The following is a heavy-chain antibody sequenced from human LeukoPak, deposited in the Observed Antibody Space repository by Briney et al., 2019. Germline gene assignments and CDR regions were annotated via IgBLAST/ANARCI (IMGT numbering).Heavy chain of an antibody. J-gene: IGHJ5*02. CDR3: ARLTGYSSESWFDP. V-gene: IGHV4-39*07. Sequence: SETLSLTCTVSGGSISSSSYYWGWIRQPPGKGLEWIGSVYYSGSTYYNPSLKSRVTISVDTSKNQFSLKLSSVTAADTAVYYCARLTGYSSESWFDPWGQGTLVTVYS. D-gene: IGHD3-9*01. CDR1: GGSISSSSYY. CDR2: VYYSGST.